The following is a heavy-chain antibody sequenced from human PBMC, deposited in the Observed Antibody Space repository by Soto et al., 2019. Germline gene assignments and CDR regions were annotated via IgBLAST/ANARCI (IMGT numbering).Heavy chain of an antibody. CDR1: GYSFTSYW. J-gene: IGHJ6*02. Sequence: PGESLKISCQGSGYSFTSYWISWVRQMPGKGLEWMGRIDPSDSYTNYSPSFQGHVTIPADKSISTAYLQWSSLKASDTAMYYCATPAGLDTLNYYYYGMDVWGQGTTVTVSS. D-gene: IGHD6-19*01. V-gene: IGHV5-10-1*01. CDR2: IDPSDSYT. CDR3: ATPAGLDTLNYYYYGMDV.